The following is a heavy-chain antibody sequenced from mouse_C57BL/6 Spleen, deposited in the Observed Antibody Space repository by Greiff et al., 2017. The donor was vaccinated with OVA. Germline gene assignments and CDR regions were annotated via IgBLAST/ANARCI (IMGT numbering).Heavy chain of an antibody. D-gene: IGHD3-2*02. CDR1: GYTFTNYW. CDR2: IYPGGGYT. J-gene: IGHJ3*01. CDR3: ARMGTAQATEFAY. V-gene: IGHV1-63*01. Sequence: VQLVESGAELVRPGTSVKMSCKASGYTFTNYWIGWAKQRPGHGLEWIGDIYPGGGYTNYNEKFKGKATLTADKSSSTAYMQFSSLTSEDSAIYYCARMGTAQATEFAYWGQGTLVTVSA.